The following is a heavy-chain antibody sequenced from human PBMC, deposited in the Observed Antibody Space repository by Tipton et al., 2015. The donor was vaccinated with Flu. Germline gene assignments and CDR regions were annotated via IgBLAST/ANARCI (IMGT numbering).Heavy chain of an antibody. V-gene: IGHV3-33*01. CDR3: AREMGSGSYYSYYYGMAV. Sequence: SLRLSCAASGFTFSKSGIHWVRQAPGKGLEWVALIWYDGGNKYYADSVKGRFTISRDNSKNTLYLQMNSLGAEDTAVYYCAREMGSGSYYSYYYGMAVWGQGTSVPFSS. CDR2: IWYDGGNK. CDR1: GFTFSKSG. D-gene: IGHD3-10*01. J-gene: IGHJ6*02.